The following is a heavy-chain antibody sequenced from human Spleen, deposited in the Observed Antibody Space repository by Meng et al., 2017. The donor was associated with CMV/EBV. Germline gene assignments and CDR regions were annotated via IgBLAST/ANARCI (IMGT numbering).Heavy chain of an antibody. J-gene: IGHJ4*02. D-gene: IGHD3-10*01. CDR1: GGSFSGYY. V-gene: IGHV3-33*08. Sequence: LSLTCAVYGGSFSGYYWSWIRQPPGKGLEWMAVVWFDGSQKYYAESVKGRFTISRDDSRNTVYLQMNSLRVGDTAVYYCARLGGGGFGDLDDYWGQGTLVTVSS. CDR3: ARLGGGGFGDLDDY. CDR2: VWFDGSQK.